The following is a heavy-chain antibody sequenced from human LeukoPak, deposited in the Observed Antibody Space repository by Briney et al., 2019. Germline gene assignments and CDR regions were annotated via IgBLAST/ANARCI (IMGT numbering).Heavy chain of an antibody. J-gene: IGHJ5*02. CDR2: IIPIFGTA. Sequence: ASVKVSCKASGGIFSSYAISWVRQAPGQGLEWMGGIIPIFGTANYAQKFQGRVTITADESTSTAYMELSSLRSEGTAVYYCASLASSSSVTWFDPWGQGTLVTVSS. V-gene: IGHV1-69*01. CDR1: GGIFSSYA. CDR3: ASLASSSSVTWFDP. D-gene: IGHD6-6*01.